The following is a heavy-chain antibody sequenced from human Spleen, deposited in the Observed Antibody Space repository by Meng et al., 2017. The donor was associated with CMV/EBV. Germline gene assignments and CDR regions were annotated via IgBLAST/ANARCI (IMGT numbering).Heavy chain of an antibody. Sequence: SCEVSGFTFSSYARSGVSQAPGKGVGGVANIQQHGSETYYVESVKGRFTISRDNAKNLLYLQMNSLRAEDTAVYYCARNGAGGNYVYWGQGTLVTVSS. CDR2: IQQHGSET. V-gene: IGHV3-7*01. J-gene: IGHJ4*02. CDR1: GFTFSSYA. D-gene: IGHD3-16*01. CDR3: ARNGAGGNYVY.